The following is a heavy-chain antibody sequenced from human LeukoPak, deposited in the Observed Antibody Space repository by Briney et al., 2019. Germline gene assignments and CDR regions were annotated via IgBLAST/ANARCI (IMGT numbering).Heavy chain of an antibody. CDR3: ARVERESSSWFLTPFDP. V-gene: IGHV3-11*01. CDR1: GFTFSDYY. CDR2: ISSSGSTI. D-gene: IGHD6-13*01. J-gene: IGHJ5*02. Sequence: GGSLRLSCAASGFTFSDYYMSWIRQAPGKGLEWVSYISSSGSTIYYADSVKGRFTISRDNAKNSLYLQMNSLRAEDTAVYYCARVERESSSWFLTPFDPWGQGTLVTVSS.